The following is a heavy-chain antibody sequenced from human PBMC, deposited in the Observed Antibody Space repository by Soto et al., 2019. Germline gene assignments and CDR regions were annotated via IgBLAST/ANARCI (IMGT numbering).Heavy chain of an antibody. CDR3: TRDTSGARYNWNYYYYYGMDV. V-gene: IGHV3-49*03. CDR1: GFTFGDYA. Sequence: GGSLRLSCTASGFTFGDYAMSWFRQAPGNGLEWVGFIRSKAYGVTTEYAASVKGRFTISRDDSKSIAYLQINSLKTEDTAVYYCTRDTSGARYNWNYYYYYGMDVWGQGTTVTVYS. J-gene: IGHJ6*02. D-gene: IGHD1-20*01. CDR2: IRSKAYGVTT.